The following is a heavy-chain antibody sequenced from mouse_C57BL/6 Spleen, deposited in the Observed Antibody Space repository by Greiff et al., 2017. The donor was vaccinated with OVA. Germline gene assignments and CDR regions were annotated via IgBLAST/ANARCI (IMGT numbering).Heavy chain of an antibody. Sequence: QVQLQQPGAELVKPGASVKMSCKASGYTFTSYWITWVKQRPGQGLEWIGDIYPGSGSTNYNEKFKSKATLTVDTSSSTAYMQLSSLTSEDSAVYYSARGYYGYDGGFDYWGQGTTLTVSS. CDR1: GYTFTSYW. CDR3: ARGYYGYDGGFDY. CDR2: IYPGSGST. V-gene: IGHV1-55*01. D-gene: IGHD2-2*01. J-gene: IGHJ2*01.